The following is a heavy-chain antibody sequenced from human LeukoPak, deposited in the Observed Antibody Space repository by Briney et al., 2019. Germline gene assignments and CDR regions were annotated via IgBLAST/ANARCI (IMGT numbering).Heavy chain of an antibody. J-gene: IGHJ3*02. CDR3: ARDGHRRYYYGSSGREDVFDI. Sequence: ASVKVSCKASGYTFTNYGISCVRQAPGQGLEWMGWISAYNGNTKYAQKFQGRVTMTTDTSTSTAYMELRSLRSDDTAMYYCARDGHRRYYYGSSGREDVFDIWGQGTMVTVSS. D-gene: IGHD3-22*01. CDR2: ISAYNGNT. V-gene: IGHV1-18*01. CDR1: GYTFTNYG.